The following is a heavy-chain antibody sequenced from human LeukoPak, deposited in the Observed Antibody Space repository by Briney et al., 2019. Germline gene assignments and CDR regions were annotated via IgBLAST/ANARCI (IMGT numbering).Heavy chain of an antibody. CDR3: AKNRGGIAAARDY. V-gene: IGHV3-23*01. Sequence: PGGSLGLSCAASGFTFHTYALGWVRQAPGKGLEWVSVISGSGNSKYYADSVKDRFTISRDNSKNTVYLQMTNLRVEDTATYFCAKNRGGIAAARDYWGQGTLVTVSS. J-gene: IGHJ4*02. CDR1: GFTFHTYA. CDR2: ISGSGNSK. D-gene: IGHD6-13*01.